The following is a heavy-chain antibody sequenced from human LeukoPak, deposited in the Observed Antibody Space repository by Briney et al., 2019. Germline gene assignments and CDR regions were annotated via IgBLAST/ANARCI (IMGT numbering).Heavy chain of an antibody. CDR1: GFTFSSYS. V-gene: IGHV3-48*04. CDR2: ISSSGSTI. D-gene: IGHD5-12*01. J-gene: IGHJ4*02. CDR3: ARPRRGRYSGYDFYFDY. Sequence: GGSLGLSCAASGFTFSSYSMNWVRQAPGKGLEWVSYISSSGSTIYYADSVKGRFTISRDNAKNSLYLQMNSLRAEDTAVYYCARPRRGRYSGYDFYFDYWGQGTLVTVSS.